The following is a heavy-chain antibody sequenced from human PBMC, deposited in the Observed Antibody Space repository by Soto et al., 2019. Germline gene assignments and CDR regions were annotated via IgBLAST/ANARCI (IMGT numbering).Heavy chain of an antibody. CDR2: IYPGDSDT. CDR1: AYGFTNDG. Sequence: PXESLKISCKCSAYGFTNDGIPWVIQMPGKGLEWMGIIYPGDSDTRYSPSFQGQVTISVDKSISTAYLQWSSLKASDTAMYYCARHGRGDYWGQGNLVIVSS. V-gene: IGHV5-51*01. D-gene: IGHD3-16*01. J-gene: IGHJ4*02. CDR3: ARHGRGDY.